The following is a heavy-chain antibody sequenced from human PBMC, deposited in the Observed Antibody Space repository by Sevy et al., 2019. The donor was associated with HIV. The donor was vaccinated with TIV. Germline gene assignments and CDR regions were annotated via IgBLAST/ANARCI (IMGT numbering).Heavy chain of an antibody. CDR2: DSTSGST. J-gene: IGHJ5*02. V-gene: IGHV4-4*07. D-gene: IGHD3-10*01. Sequence: SETLSLTCTVSSASFSAYYWSWIRQPAGKGLEWIGRDSTSGSTNYNPSLKSRVTMSLDTSKNNFSLKLSSVTAADTAIYYCARDDWVVGGGSNWFDPWGQGALVTVSS. CDR3: ARDDWVVGGGSNWFDP. CDR1: SASFSAYY.